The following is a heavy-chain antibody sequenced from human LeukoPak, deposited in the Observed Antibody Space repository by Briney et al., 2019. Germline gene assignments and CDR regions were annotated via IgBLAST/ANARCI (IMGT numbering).Heavy chain of an antibody. J-gene: IGHJ3*02. D-gene: IGHD5-12*01. V-gene: IGHV3-30*02. CDR1: GFSFSSYG. CDR3: AKDRELRGYDILGGLDI. CDR2: LRYDEGMF. Sequence: GGSLRLSCVASGFSFSSYGMHWVRQAPGNGLEWLAFLRYDEGMFYDADSLQGRFTISRDNAKNTLYLQMNTLTEEDTAVYFCAKDRELRGYDILGGLDIWGQGTGVTVSS.